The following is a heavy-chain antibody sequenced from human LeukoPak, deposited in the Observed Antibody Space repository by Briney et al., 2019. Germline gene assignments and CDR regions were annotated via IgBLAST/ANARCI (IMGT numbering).Heavy chain of an antibody. CDR3: ARQRTYAMDV. V-gene: IGHV5-51*01. J-gene: IGHJ6*02. CDR2: IYPGDSET. Sequence: GESLKISCKASGYSFTSNWIGWVRQKPGKGLEWMGIIYPGDSETRYRPSFEGQVTISADKSISTAYLQWSSLKASDTAMYYCARQRTYAMDVWGQGTRSPSL. CDR1: GYSFTSNW.